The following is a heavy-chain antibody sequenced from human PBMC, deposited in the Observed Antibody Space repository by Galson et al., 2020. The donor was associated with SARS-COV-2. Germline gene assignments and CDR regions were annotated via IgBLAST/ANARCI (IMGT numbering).Heavy chain of an antibody. V-gene: IGHV5-10-1*01. J-gene: IGHJ3*02. CDR2: IDPSDSYT. CDR1: GYSFTSYW. D-gene: IGHD7-27*01. Sequence: HGESLKISCKGSGYSFTSYWISWVRQMPGKGLEWMGRIDPSDSYTNYSPSFQGHVTITADKSISTAYLQWSSLKASYTAMYYCARHLAGDPGAFDIWGQGTMVTVSS. CDR3: ARHLAGDPGAFDI.